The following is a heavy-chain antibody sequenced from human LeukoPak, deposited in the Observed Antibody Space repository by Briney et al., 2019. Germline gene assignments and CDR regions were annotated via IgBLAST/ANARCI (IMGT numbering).Heavy chain of an antibody. V-gene: IGHV4-34*01. CDR2: INHSGST. J-gene: IGHJ3*02. CDR3: ARGFPRYYYDSSGYRPGWSFDI. CDR1: GGSFSGYY. D-gene: IGHD3-22*01. Sequence: SETLSLTCAVYGGSFSGYYWSWIRQPPGKGLEWMGEINHSGSTNYNPSLKSRVTISVDTSKNQFSLKLSSVTAADTAVYYCARGFPRYYYDSSGYRPGWSFDIWGQGTMVTVSS.